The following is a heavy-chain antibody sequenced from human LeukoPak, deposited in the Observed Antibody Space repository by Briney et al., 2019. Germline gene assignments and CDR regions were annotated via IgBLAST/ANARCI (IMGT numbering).Heavy chain of an antibody. CDR2: IRYDGSNK. D-gene: IGHD2/OR15-2a*01. V-gene: IGHV3-30*02. CDR3: AKDQSATTDYYYYYMDV. Sequence: GGSLRLSCAASGFTFSSYAMSWVRQAPGKGLEWVAFIRYDGSNKYYADSVKGRFTISRDNSKNTLYLQMNSLRAEDTAVYYCAKDQSATTDYYYYYMDVWGKGTTVTISS. CDR1: GFTFSSYA. J-gene: IGHJ6*03.